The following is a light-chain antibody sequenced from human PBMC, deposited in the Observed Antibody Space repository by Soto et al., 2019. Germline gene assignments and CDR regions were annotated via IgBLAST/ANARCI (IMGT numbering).Light chain of an antibody. CDR1: STDFVSYNR. CDR2: EAS. CDR3: SLYTRENSYV. Sequence: QSVLTQPPSVSGSPGQSVTISCTGTSTDFVSYNRVSWYQQPPGTAPKLIIYEASNRPSGVPDRFSGSKSGNTASLTISGLQAADETDYYCSLYTRENSYVFSIGPKANVL. V-gene: IGLV2-18*01. J-gene: IGLJ1*01.